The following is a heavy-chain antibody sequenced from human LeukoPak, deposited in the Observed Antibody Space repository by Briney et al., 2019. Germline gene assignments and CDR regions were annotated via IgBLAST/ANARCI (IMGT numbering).Heavy chain of an antibody. V-gene: IGHV3-9*01. CDR3: AKELTYDSSGFDY. D-gene: IGHD3-22*01. CDR1: GFTFDDHA. J-gene: IGHJ4*02. Sequence: GRSLRLSCAASGFTFDDHAMHWVRQAPGKGLEWVSGISWNSGSIGYADSVKSRFTISRDNAKNSLYLQMNSLRAEDTALYYCAKELTYDSSGFDYWGQGTLVTVSS. CDR2: ISWNSGSI.